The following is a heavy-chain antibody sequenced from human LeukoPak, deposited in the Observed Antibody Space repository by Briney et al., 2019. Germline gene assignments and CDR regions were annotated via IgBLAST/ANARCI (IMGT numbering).Heavy chain of an antibody. D-gene: IGHD4-11*01. CDR1: GYSFTKNW. CDR3: ARPRDSSVTTIDY. Sequence: GESLKISCKGSGYSFTKNWIAWVRQMPGKGLEWMGIIYPGDSDTRYSPSFQGQVTISADKSISTTYLQWSSLKASDTAMYYCARPRDSSVTTIDYWGQGTLVTVSS. V-gene: IGHV5-51*01. CDR2: IYPGDSDT. J-gene: IGHJ4*02.